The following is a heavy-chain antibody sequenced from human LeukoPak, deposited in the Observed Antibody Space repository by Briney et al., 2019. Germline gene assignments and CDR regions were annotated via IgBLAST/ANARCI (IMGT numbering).Heavy chain of an antibody. CDR1: GFTFNNAW. Sequence: GGSLRLSCAASGFTFNNAWMNWVRQAPGKGLEWVSSISSSSSYIYYADSVKGRFTISRDNAKNSLYLQMNSLRAEDTAVYYCARDIYSPGGYWGQGTLVTVSS. D-gene: IGHD1-14*01. V-gene: IGHV3-21*01. CDR3: ARDIYSPGGY. J-gene: IGHJ4*02. CDR2: ISSSSSYI.